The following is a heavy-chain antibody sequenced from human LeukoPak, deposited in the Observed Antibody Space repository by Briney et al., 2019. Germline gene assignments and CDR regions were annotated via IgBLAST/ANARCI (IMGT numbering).Heavy chain of an antibody. V-gene: IGHV3-23*01. J-gene: IGHJ5*02. CDR3: AKDGRGGDCTSASCTNWFGP. Sequence: GGSLRLSCAASGFTFSTYALTWVRQAPGKGLEWVSTIGGSGGITYYADSVKGRFTISRDNSKNTLYLQMNSLRAEDTAVYYCAKDGRGGDCTSASCTNWFGPWGQGTLVTVSS. CDR1: GFTFSTYA. D-gene: IGHD2-2*01. CDR2: IGGSGGIT.